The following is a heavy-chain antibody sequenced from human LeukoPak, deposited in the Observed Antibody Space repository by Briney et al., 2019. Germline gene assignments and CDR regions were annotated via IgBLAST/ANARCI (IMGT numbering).Heavy chain of an antibody. CDR3: ARLYSFWSGYSQGYFDY. CDR2: IQPGDSGT. CDR1: GFSVINYW. D-gene: IGHD3-3*01. V-gene: IGHV5-51*01. Sequence: GESLKISCKGSGFSVINYWIGWVRQMPGKGLEWMGIIQPGDSGTRYSPSFQGQVTISADKSISTAYLQWSSLKASDTAMYFCARLYSFWSGYSQGYFDYWGQGTLVTVSS. J-gene: IGHJ4*02.